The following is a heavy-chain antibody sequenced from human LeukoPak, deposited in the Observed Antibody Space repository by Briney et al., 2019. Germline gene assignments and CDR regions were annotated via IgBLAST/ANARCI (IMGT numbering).Heavy chain of an antibody. CDR3: AINPNPRYCSGSSCYSAGGY. Sequence: SETLSLTCTVSGGSINSYYWSWIRQPPGKGLEWIGSIYYSGSTYYSPSLKSRVTISVDTSKNQFSLKLSSVTAADTAVYYCAINPNPRYCSGSSCYSAGGYWGQGTLVTVSA. V-gene: IGHV4-59*12. J-gene: IGHJ4*02. D-gene: IGHD2-15*01. CDR1: GGSINSYY. CDR2: IYYSGST.